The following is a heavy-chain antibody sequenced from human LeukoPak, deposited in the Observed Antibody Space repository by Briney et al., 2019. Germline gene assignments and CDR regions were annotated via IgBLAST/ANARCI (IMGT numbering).Heavy chain of an antibody. CDR2: IYTSGST. CDR3: ARARGGRTTGWFDP. D-gene: IGHD1-26*01. Sequence: SETLSLTCTVSGGSISSSSSYWGWIRQPPGKGLEWIGRIYTSGSTNYNPSLKSRVTISVDTSKNQFSLKLSSVTAADTAVYYCARARGGRTTGWFDPWGQGTLVTVSS. CDR1: GGSISSSSSY. V-gene: IGHV4-39*07. J-gene: IGHJ5*02.